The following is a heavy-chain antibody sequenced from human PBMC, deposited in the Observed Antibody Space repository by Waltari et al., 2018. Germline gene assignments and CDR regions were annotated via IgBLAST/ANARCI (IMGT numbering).Heavy chain of an antibody. Sequence: QVQLVQSGAEVKKPGSSVKVSCKASGGTFSSYAISWVRQAPGQGLEWMGRSIPTFGTANYAQKCQGRVTITADKSTSTAYMELSSLRSEDTAVYYCASIIGYYYYGMDVWGQGTTVTVSS. V-gene: IGHV1-69*08. CDR2: SIPTFGTA. J-gene: IGHJ6*02. CDR3: ASIIGYYYYGMDV. CDR1: GGTFSSYA.